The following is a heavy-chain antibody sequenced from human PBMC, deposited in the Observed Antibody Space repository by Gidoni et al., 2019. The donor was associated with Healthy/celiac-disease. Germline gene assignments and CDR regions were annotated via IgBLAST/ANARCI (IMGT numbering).Heavy chain of an antibody. D-gene: IGHD6-13*01. J-gene: IGHJ6*02. Sequence: QLQLQESGPGLVQPSETLSLTCTVSGGSISSSSYSWGWIRPPPGKGLEWIGSIYYSGSTYYNPSLKSRVTISADTSKNQFSLKLSSVTAADTAVYYCARDRIAAAPNYYYYYGMDVWGQGTTVTVSS. CDR1: GGSISSSSYS. CDR2: IYYSGST. CDR3: ARDRIAAAPNYYYYYGMDV. V-gene: IGHV4-39*07.